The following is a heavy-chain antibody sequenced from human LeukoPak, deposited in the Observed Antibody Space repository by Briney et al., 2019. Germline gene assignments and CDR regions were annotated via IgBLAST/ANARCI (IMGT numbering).Heavy chain of an antibody. V-gene: IGHV4-39*07. CDR2: IYYSGST. D-gene: IGHD3-3*01. CDR1: GGSISSSSYY. J-gene: IGHJ4*02. Sequence: SETLSLTCTVSGGSISSSSYYWGWIRQPPGKGLEWIGSIYYSGSTYYNPSLKSRVTISVDTSKNQFSLKLSSVTAADTAVYYCARVFGYHFDYWGQGTLVTVSS. CDR3: ARVFGYHFDY.